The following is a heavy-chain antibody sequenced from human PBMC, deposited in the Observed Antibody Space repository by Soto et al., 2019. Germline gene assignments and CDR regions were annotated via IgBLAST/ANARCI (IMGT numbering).Heavy chain of an antibody. V-gene: IGHV1-24*01. Sequence: ASVKVSCKVSGYTLTELSMHWVRQAPGKGLEWMGGFDPEDGETIYAQKFQGRVTMTEDTSTDTAYMELSSLRSEDTAVYYCATGLSPYYYDSSGYPVDYWGLGTLVTGSS. CDR2: FDPEDGET. CDR1: GYTLTELS. D-gene: IGHD3-22*01. CDR3: ATGLSPYYYDSSGYPVDY. J-gene: IGHJ4*02.